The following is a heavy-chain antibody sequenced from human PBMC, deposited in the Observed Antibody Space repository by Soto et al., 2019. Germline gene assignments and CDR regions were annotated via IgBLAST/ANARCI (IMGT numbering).Heavy chain of an antibody. J-gene: IGHJ4*02. CDR2: TRNKANRYTT. CDR3: ARTFYASGSYFLEY. Sequence: EVQLVESGGGLVQPGGSLRLSCAASGFTFSDHYMDWVRQAPGKGLEWVGRTRNKANRYTTEYAASVIGRCTISRDDSKNSMYLQLNSLKSEDTAVYFCARTFYASGSYFLEYWGQGTLVTVSS. CDR1: GFTFSDHY. D-gene: IGHD3-10*01. V-gene: IGHV3-72*01.